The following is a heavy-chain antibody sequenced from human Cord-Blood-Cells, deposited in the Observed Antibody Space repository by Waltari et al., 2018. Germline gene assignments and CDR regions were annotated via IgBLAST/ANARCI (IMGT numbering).Heavy chain of an antibody. CDR1: GFTFSSYW. V-gene: IGHV3-7*01. CDR2: IKQDGSEK. J-gene: IGHJ4*02. Sequence: EVQLVESGGGLVQPGGSLSLSCAASGFTFSSYWMSWVRQTPGKGLEWVANIKQDGSEKYYVDSVKGRFTISRDNAKNSLYLQMNSLRAEDTAVYYCWGNWNYFDYWGQGTLVTVSS. CDR3: WGNWNYFDY. D-gene: IGHD1-20*01.